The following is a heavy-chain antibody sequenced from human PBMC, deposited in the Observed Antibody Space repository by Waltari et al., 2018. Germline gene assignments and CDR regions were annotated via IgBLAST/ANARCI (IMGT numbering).Heavy chain of an antibody. D-gene: IGHD2-15*01. CDR1: GFTFGDYA. CDR3: TRDLRYCSGGSCYSRRNYYYYMDV. V-gene: IGHV3-49*04. Sequence: EVQLVESGGGLVQPGRSLRLSCTASGFTFGDYAMSWVRQAPGKGLEWVGFIRSKAYGGTTEYAASVKGRLTISRDDSKSIAYLQMNSLKTEDTAVYYCTRDLRYCSGGSCYSRRNYYYYMDVWGKGTTVTVSS. CDR2: IRSKAYGGTT. J-gene: IGHJ6*03.